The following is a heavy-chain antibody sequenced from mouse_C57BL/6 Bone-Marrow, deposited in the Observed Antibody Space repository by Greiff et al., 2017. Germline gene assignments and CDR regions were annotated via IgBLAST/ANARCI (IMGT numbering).Heavy chain of an antibody. CDR1: GYTFTNYW. D-gene: IGHD2-12*01. J-gene: IGHJ2*01. CDR3: ARYRRNYFDY. V-gene: IGHV1-63*01. Sequence: VQLQESGAELVRPGTSVKMSCKASGYTFTNYWIGWAKQRPGHGLEWIGDIYPGGGYTNYNEKFKGKATLTADKSSSTAYMQFSSLTSEDSAIYYCARYRRNYFDYWGQGTTLTVSS. CDR2: IYPGGGYT.